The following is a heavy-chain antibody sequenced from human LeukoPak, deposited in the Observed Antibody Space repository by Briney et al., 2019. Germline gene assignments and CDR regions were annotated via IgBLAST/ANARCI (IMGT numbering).Heavy chain of an antibody. CDR3: ARVGRDYGGNSGEGSPFDP. Sequence: ASVKVSCKASGYTFTGYYMHWVRQAPGQGLEWMGIINPSGGSTSYAQKFQGRVTMTRDTSTSTVYMELSSLRSEDTAVYYCARVGRDYGGNSGEGSPFDPWGQGTLVTVSS. CDR1: GYTFTGYY. D-gene: IGHD4-23*01. V-gene: IGHV1-46*03. CDR2: INPSGGST. J-gene: IGHJ5*02.